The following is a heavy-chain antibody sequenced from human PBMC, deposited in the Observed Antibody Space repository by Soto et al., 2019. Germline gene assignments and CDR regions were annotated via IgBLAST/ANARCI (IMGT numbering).Heavy chain of an antibody. V-gene: IGHV4-59*01. CDR1: GGSISSYY. Sequence: SETLSLTCTVSGGSISSYYWSWIRQPPGKGLEWIGYIYYSGSTNYNPSLKSRVTISVDTSKNQFSLKLSSVTAADTAVYYCAREYSSSLGEWFDPWGQGTLVTVSS. CDR3: AREYSSSLGEWFDP. CDR2: IYYSGST. J-gene: IGHJ5*02. D-gene: IGHD6-13*01.